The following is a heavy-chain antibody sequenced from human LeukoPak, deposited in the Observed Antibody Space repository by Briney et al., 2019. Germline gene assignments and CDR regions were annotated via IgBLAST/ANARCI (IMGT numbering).Heavy chain of an antibody. Sequence: GGSLRLSCTASGFTFSAYEMNWVRQAPGKGLEWVSHISSSGNTISYADSVKGRFTISRDNAKNSLYLQVISLRAEDTAVYYCARGPSIAARYDAFDIWGQGTMVTVSS. J-gene: IGHJ3*02. V-gene: IGHV3-48*03. CDR2: ISSSGNTI. CDR1: GFTFSAYE. CDR3: ARGPSIAARYDAFDI. D-gene: IGHD6-6*01.